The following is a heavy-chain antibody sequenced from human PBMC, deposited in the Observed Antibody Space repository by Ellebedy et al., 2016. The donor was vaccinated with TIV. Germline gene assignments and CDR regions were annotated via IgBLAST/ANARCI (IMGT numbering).Heavy chain of an antibody. CDR2: IQQDGSDQ. D-gene: IGHD3-3*01. V-gene: IGHV3-7*03. CDR1: GFTFSGYW. Sequence: GGSLRFSCAASGFTFSGYWMNWVRQAPGKGLEWVASIQQDGSDQYYMDSVKGRFTISRDNAKNSLYLQMNRLRGEDTAVYYCARGKSLDHDFWSAYQLPFDFWGQGTLVTVSS. J-gene: IGHJ4*02. CDR3: ARGKSLDHDFWSAYQLPFDF.